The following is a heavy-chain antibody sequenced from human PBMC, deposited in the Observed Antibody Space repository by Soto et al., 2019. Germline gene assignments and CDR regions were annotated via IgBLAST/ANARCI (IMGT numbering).Heavy chain of an antibody. CDR3: TTSDYYYDSSGYYYRFFDY. CDR2: IKTKIAGGTT. V-gene: IGHV3-15*07. D-gene: IGHD3-22*01. Sequence: GGSLRLSCAASGVTFRNAWVNWVRPAPGEGLEWVGRIKTKIAGGTTDYAAPVKGRFTISRDDSKNRLYLQMNSLKTEDTAVYYCTTSDYYYDSSGYYYRFFDYWGQGTLVTVSS. CDR1: GVTFRNAW. J-gene: IGHJ4*02.